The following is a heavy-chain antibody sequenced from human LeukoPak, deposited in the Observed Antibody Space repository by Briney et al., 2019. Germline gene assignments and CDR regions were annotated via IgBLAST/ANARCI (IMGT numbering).Heavy chain of an antibody. J-gene: IGHJ5*02. CDR1: GGSLTNDY. CDR2: INFDGRT. Sequence: PSETLSLTCTVSGGSLTNDYWSWIRQSPGKGLEWIAYINFDGRTNHNPSLKSRVTLSLDTTKNQFSMNLTSVTAADTAVYYCTRDRFGGGWFDPWGQGVLVTVSS. CDR3: TRDRFGGGWFDP. D-gene: IGHD3-10*01. V-gene: IGHV4-59*08.